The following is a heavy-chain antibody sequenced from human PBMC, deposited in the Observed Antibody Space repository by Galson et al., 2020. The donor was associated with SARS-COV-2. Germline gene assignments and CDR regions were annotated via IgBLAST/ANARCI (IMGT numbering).Heavy chain of an antibody. J-gene: IGHJ4*02. Sequence: ASVKVSCKASAYTFTSYDINWVRQATGQGLEWMGWMNPNSGNTGYAQKFQGRVTMTRNTAINTAYMELSSLRSEDTAVYYCARSRYNWNAGQYDYWGQGALVTVSS. V-gene: IGHV1-8*01. CDR3: ARSRYNWNAGQYDY. CDR2: MNPNSGNT. CDR1: AYTFTSYD. D-gene: IGHD1-20*01.